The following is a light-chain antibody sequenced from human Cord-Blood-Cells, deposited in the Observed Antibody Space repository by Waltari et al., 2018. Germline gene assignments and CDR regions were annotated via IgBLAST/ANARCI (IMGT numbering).Light chain of an antibody. CDR2: AAS. CDR3: QQSYSTPWT. CDR1: QSIRSY. J-gene: IGKJ1*01. V-gene: IGKV1-39*01. Sequence: DIQMTQSPSSLSASVGERVTITCRASQSIRSYLNWYQQKPGKAPKLMIYAASSLHSGVPSRFSGSGAGTDCTLTISSLQPEDFATYYCQQSYSTPWTFGQGTKVEIK.